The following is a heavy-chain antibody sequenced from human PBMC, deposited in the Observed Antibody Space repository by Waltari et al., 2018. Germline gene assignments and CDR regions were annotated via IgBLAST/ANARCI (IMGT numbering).Heavy chain of an antibody. CDR2: FYYSGST. V-gene: IGHV4-39*01. CDR1: SGSIRSNTYY. D-gene: IGHD6-13*01. J-gene: IGHJ5*02. CDR3: ARHPIIATTILGWFDP. Sequence: HLQLKESGPGLVKPSATLSLICPVSSGSIRSNTYYWAWIRQPPGKGLEWIGSFYYSGSTYYNPSLKSRLSMSVDTSKNHFSLKLSAVTAADTALYYCARHPIIATTILGWFDPWGQGTLVTVSS.